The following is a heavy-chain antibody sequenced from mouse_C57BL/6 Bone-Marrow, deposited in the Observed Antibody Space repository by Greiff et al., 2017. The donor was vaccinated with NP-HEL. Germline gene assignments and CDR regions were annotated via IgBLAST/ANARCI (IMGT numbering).Heavy chain of an antibody. D-gene: IGHD4-1*01. J-gene: IGHJ2*01. Sequence: VKLQQSGAELARPGASVKLSCTASGYTFTSYGISWVKQRTGQGLEWIGEIYPRSGNTYYNEKFKGKATLTADKSSSTAYMELRSLTSEDSAVYFCARRTRNWFDYWGQGTTLTVSS. CDR2: IYPRSGNT. V-gene: IGHV1-81*01. CDR1: GYTFTSYG. CDR3: ARRTRNWFDY.